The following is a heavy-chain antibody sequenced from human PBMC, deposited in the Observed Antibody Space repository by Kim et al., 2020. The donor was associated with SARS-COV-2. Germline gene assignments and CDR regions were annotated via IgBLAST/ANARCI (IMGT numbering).Heavy chain of an antibody. CDR2: IYPGDSDT. CDR3: ARPRGYCSSTSCYTGPHDAFDI. J-gene: IGHJ3*02. D-gene: IGHD2-2*02. CDR1: GYSFTSYW. V-gene: IGHV5-51*01. Sequence: GESLKISCKGSGYSFTSYWIGWVRQMPGKGLEWMGIIYPGDSDTRYSPSFQGQVTISADKSISTAYLQWSSLKASDTAMYYCARPRGYCSSTSCYTGPHDAFDIWGQGTMVTVSS.